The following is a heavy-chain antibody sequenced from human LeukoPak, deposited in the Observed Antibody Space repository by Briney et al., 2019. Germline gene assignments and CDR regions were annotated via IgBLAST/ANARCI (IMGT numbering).Heavy chain of an antibody. D-gene: IGHD1-26*01. CDR3: ARHYSGSYRPLDY. J-gene: IGHJ4*02. V-gene: IGHV5-51*01. CDR2: IYPGDSDT. Sequence: GESLKISCKGTGSSLTSYRTGWVPQLPGKGLEGMGIIYPGDSDTRYSPSFQGQVTISADKSISTAYLQWSSLKASDTAMYYCARHYSGSYRPLDYWGQGTLVTVSS. CDR1: GSSLTSYR.